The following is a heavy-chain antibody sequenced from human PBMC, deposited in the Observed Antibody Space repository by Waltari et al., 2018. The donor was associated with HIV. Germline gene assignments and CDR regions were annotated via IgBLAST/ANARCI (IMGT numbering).Heavy chain of an antibody. D-gene: IGHD3-22*01. CDR1: GGSFSGYY. V-gene: IGHV4-34*01. J-gene: IGHJ3*02. CDR3: ARDYYYDSSGPDAFDI. Sequence: QVQLQQWGAGLLKPSETLSLTCAVYGGSFSGYYCSWIRQPPGKGLEWIGEINHSGSTNYNPSLKSRVTISVDTSKNQFSLKLSSVTAADTAVYYCARDYYYDSSGPDAFDIWGQGTMVTVSS. CDR2: INHSGST.